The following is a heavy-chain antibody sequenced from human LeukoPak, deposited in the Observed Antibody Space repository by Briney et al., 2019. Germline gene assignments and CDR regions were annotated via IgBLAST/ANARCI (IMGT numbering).Heavy chain of an antibody. CDR2: IYHSGST. D-gene: IGHD1-26*01. V-gene: IGHV4-30-2*01. CDR1: GGSISSGGYS. CDR3: ARERESYFDY. Sequence: PSQTLSLTCAVSGGSISSGGYSWSWIRQPPGKGLEWIGYIYHSGSTYYNPSLKSRVTISVDRSKNQFSLKLSSVTAADTAVYYCARERESYFDYWGQGTLVTVSS. J-gene: IGHJ4*02.